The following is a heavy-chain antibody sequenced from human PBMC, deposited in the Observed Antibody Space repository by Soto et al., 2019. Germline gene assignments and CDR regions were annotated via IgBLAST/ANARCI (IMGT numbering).Heavy chain of an antibody. Sequence: SSETLSLTCAVYGGSFSGYYWSWIRQPPGKGLEWIGEINHSGSTNYNPSLKSRVTISVDTSKNQFSLKLSSVTAADTAVYYCARGIRYYDFWSGYYKGGSLYYYGMDVWGQGTTVTVSS. CDR1: GGSFSGYY. V-gene: IGHV4-34*01. CDR3: ARGIRYYDFWSGYYKGGSLYYYGMDV. CDR2: INHSGST. D-gene: IGHD3-3*01. J-gene: IGHJ6*02.